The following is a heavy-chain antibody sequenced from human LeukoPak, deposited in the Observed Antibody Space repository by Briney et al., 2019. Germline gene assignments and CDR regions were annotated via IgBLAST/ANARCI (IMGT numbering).Heavy chain of an antibody. Sequence: GASLQISCKGSGSIFTHNWIGWVRQLPGKGLEWMGIIYPGDSDTRYSPSFEGQVTISVDKSISTAYLQWSSLKASDTAMYYCARQTRDGSGSRGYSFDFWGQGTLVTVSS. CDR2: IYPGDSDT. CDR1: GSIFTHNW. CDR3: ARQTRDGSGSRGYSFDF. D-gene: IGHD3-10*01. V-gene: IGHV5-51*01. J-gene: IGHJ4*02.